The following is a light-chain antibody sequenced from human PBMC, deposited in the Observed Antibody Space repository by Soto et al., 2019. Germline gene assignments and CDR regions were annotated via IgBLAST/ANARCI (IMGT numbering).Light chain of an antibody. J-gene: IGKJ1*01. Sequence: DIQMTQSPSTLSASVGDRVTITCRASQSISSWLAWYQQKPGKAPKLLIYDASSMESGVPSRFSGSGSGTEFTLTISSLQPDDFATYDCQQYNSYSPTFGQWTKVEIK. V-gene: IGKV1-5*01. CDR3: QQYNSYSPT. CDR2: DAS. CDR1: QSISSW.